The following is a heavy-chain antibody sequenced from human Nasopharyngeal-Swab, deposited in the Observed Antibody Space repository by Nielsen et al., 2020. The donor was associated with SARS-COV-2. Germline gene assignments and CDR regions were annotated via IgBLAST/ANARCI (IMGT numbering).Heavy chain of an antibody. J-gene: IGHJ4*02. CDR1: GFTFSGSA. CDR2: IRSKAHNYAA. V-gene: IGHV3-73*01. D-gene: IGHD5-12*01. CDR3: VRQTGYHFDS. Sequence: GESLKISCAASGFTFSGSAMHWVRQASGKGLEWVGRIRSKAHNYAAVYAASVEGRFTIPRDDSKKTAFLQMDSLKSEDTAVYFCVRQTGYHFDSWGQGTLVTVSS.